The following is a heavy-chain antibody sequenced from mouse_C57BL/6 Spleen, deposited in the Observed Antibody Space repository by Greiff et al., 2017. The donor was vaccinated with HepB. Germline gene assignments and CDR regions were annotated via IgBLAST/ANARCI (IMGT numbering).Heavy chain of an antibody. D-gene: IGHD1-1*01. CDR3: AREGYYGSSWFAY. Sequence: VKLQQPGTELVKPGASVKLSCKASGYTFTSYWMHWVKQRPGQGLVWIGNINPSNGGTNYNEKFKSKATLTVDKSSSTAYMQLSSLTSEDSAVYYCAREGYYGSSWFAYWGQGTLVTVSA. CDR2: INPSNGGT. V-gene: IGHV1-53*01. CDR1: GYTFTSYW. J-gene: IGHJ3*01.